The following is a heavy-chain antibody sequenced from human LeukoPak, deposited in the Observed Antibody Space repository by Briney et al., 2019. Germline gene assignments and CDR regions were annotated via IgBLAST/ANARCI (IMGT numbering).Heavy chain of an antibody. CDR3: ARHEVVDSSGWYGPRSPFFDY. CDR2: IYYSGST. D-gene: IGHD6-19*01. V-gene: IGHV4-59*08. J-gene: IGHJ4*02. CDR1: GGSISSYY. Sequence: SETLSLTCTVSGGSISSYYWSWIRQPPGKGLEWIGYIYYSGSTNYNPSLKSRVTISVDTSKNQFSLKLSSVTAADTAVYYCARHEVVDSSGWYGPRSPFFDYWGQGTLDTVSS.